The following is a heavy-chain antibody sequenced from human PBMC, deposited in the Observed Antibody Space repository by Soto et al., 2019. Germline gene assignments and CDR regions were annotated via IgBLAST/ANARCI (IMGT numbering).Heavy chain of an antibody. J-gene: IGHJ3*02. Sequence: GGSLRLSCAASGFTFSSYAMSWVRQAPGKGLEWVSAISGSGGSTYYADSVKGRFTISRDNSKNTLYLQMNSLRAEDTAVYYCASPGWRGAVAGRGAFDIWGQGTMVTVSS. CDR3: ASPGWRGAVAGRGAFDI. CDR2: ISGSGGST. D-gene: IGHD6-19*01. CDR1: GFTFSSYA. V-gene: IGHV3-23*01.